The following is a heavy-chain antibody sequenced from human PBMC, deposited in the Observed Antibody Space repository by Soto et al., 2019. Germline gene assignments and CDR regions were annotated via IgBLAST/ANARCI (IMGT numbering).Heavy chain of an antibody. J-gene: IGHJ4*02. CDR3: ARDGHDYVWGSYPPSY. V-gene: IGHV3-30-3*01. D-gene: IGHD3-16*02. CDR1: GFTFSSYA. Sequence: GGSLRLSCAASGFTFSSYAMHWVRQAPGKGLEWVAVISYDGSNKYYADSVKGRFTISRDNSKNTLYLQMNSLRAEDTAVYYCARDGHDYVWGSYPPSYWGQGTLVTVSS. CDR2: ISYDGSNK.